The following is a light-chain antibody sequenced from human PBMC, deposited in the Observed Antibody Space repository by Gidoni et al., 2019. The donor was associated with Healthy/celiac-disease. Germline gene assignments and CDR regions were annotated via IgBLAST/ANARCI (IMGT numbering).Light chain of an antibody. V-gene: IGLV2-14*03. Sequence: QSALTQPASVSGSPGQSITISCTGTSSDVGGYNYVSWYQQNPGQAPKLMIYDVSNRPSGVSNRFSGSKSGNTASLTISGLQAEDEADYYCSSYTSSSTLVFGGGTKLTVL. CDR1: SSDVGGYNY. CDR3: SSYTSSSTLV. J-gene: IGLJ2*01. CDR2: DVS.